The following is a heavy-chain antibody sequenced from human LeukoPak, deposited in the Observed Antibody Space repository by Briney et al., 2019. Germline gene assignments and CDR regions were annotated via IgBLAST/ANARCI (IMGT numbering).Heavy chain of an antibody. CDR1: GFTFSDYY. J-gene: IGHJ4*02. D-gene: IGHD3-10*01. CDR3: ARDKYFYDSGNSLRCDH. Sequence: GGSLRLSCAASGFTFSDYYMSWIRQAPGKGLEWVSYISSSGSTIYYADSVKGRFTISRDNAKNSLYLQMNSLRPEDTAVYYCARDKYFYDSGNSLRCDHWGQGTLVTVSS. V-gene: IGHV3-11*01. CDR2: ISSSGSTI.